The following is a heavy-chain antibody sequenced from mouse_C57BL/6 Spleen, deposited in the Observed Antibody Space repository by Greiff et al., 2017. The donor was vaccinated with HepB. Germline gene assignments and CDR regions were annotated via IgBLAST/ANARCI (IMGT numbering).Heavy chain of an antibody. J-gene: IGHJ2*01. CDR2: IDPSDSET. Sequence: QVQLQQPGAELVRPGSSVKLSCKASGYTFTSYWMHWVKQRPIQGLEWIGNIDPSDSETHYNQKFKDKATLTVDKSSSTTYMQLSSLTSEDSAVYNCARWGYYGPLDYWGQGTTLTVSS. CDR1: GYTFTSYW. CDR3: ARWGYYGPLDY. D-gene: IGHD1-2*01. V-gene: IGHV1-52*01.